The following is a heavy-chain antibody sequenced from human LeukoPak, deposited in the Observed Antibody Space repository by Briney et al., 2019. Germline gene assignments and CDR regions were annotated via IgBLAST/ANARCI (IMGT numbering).Heavy chain of an antibody. CDR1: GFTFSSYA. V-gene: IGHV3-64D*09. J-gene: IGHJ5*02. Sequence: GGSLRLSCSASGFTFSSYAMHWVRRAPGKGLEYVSAISSNGGSTYYADSVKGRFTISRDNSKNTLYLQMSSLRAEDTAVYYCVKSGYSSSGWFGPGGQGTLVTDSS. CDR3: VKSGYSSSGWFGP. CDR2: ISSNGGST. D-gene: IGHD6-13*01.